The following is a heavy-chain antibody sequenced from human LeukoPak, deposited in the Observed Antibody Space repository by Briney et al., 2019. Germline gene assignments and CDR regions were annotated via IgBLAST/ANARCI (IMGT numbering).Heavy chain of an antibody. Sequence: PPQTLSLTRAVSGGSIIRDGYSWNWIRQPPGKGLEWFGYIDDSGSTYYHPSLKSRITISVDRSKNQFSLNLSSVTAADTAVYYCARACGGNCYFDYWGQGTLITVSS. CDR1: GGSIIRDGYS. V-gene: IGHV4-30-2*01. CDR2: IDDSGST. J-gene: IGHJ4*02. CDR3: ARACGGNCYFDY. D-gene: IGHD2-21*01.